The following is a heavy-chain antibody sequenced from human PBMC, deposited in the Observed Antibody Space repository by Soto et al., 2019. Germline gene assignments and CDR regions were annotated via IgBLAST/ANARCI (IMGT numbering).Heavy chain of an antibody. CDR3: ASVTFGGVVLAH. J-gene: IGHJ4*02. Sequence: SETLSLTCTVSAASFSRYYWSWIRQPPGKGLEWIGYIYFNGNTNYNPSLKRRVTISIDTSKKQISLNLTSVTDADTAVYYCASVTFGGVVLAHWGQGTLVTVSS. CDR2: IYFNGNT. V-gene: IGHV4-59*01. CDR1: AASFSRYY. D-gene: IGHD3-16*01.